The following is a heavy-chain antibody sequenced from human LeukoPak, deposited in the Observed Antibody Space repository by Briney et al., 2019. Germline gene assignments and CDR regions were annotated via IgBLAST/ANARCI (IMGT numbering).Heavy chain of an antibody. V-gene: IGHV3-7*01. CDR3: ARDSSGPDY. CDR2: IKQDGSEK. CDR1: GFTFSTYW. J-gene: IGHJ4*02. D-gene: IGHD6-19*01. Sequence: GGSLRLSCAASGFTFSTYWMSWVRQAPGKGLEWVANIKQDGSEKYYVDSVKGRFTISRDNAKNSLFLQMNSLRDEDTAVYYCARDSSGPDYWGQGTLVTVSS.